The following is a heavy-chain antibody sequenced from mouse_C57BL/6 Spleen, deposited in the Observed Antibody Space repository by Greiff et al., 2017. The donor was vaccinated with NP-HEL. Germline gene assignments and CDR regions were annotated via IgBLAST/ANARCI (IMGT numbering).Heavy chain of an antibody. CDR2: IDPSDSET. J-gene: IGHJ4*01. D-gene: IGHD2-1*01. Sequence: QVQLQQPGAELVRPGSSVKLSCKASGYTFTSYWMHWVKQRPIQGLEWIGNIDPSDSETYYNQKFKDKATLTVDKSSSTAYIQLSSLTSEDSAVYYCARGGNYPSYAMGYWGQGTSVTVSS. CDR3: ARGGNYPSYAMGY. V-gene: IGHV1-52*01. CDR1: GYTFTSYW.